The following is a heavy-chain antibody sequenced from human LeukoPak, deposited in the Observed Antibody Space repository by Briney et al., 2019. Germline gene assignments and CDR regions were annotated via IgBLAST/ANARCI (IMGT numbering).Heavy chain of an antibody. V-gene: IGHV3-23*01. CDR3: AKGDHCTNGVCYKFAVYNWFDP. D-gene: IGHD2-8*01. CDR1: GFTFSSYA. J-gene: IGHJ5*02. Sequence: PGGSLRLSCAASGFTFSSYAMSWVRQAPGKGLEWVSAISGSGGSTYYADSVKGRFTISRDNSKSTLYLQMNSLRAEDTAVYYCAKGDHCTNGVCYKFAVYNWFDPWGQGTLVTVSS. CDR2: ISGSGGST.